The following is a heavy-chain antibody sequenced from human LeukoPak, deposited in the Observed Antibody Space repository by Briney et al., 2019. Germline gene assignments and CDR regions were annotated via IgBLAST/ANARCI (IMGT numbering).Heavy chain of an antibody. Sequence: GGSLRLSCAASGFTFSSYGMHWVRQAPGKGLEWVAVIWYDGSNKYYADSVKGRFTISRDNSKNTLYLQMNSLGAEDTAVYYCTRANKGVYARADEDWFDPWGQGTLVTVSS. CDR3: TRANKGVYARADEDWFDP. V-gene: IGHV3-33*01. J-gene: IGHJ5*02. CDR1: GFTFSSYG. CDR2: IWYDGSNK. D-gene: IGHD2-8*01.